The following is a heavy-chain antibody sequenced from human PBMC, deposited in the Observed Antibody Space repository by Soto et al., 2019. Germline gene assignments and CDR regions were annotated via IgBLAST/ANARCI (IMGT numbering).Heavy chain of an antibody. J-gene: IGHJ5*02. Sequence: GESLKISCKGSGYSFTSYWIGWVRQMPGKGLEWMGIIYPGDSDTRYSPSFQGQVTISADKSISTAYLQWSSLKASDTAMYYCARSDITMVRADNWFDPWGQGTLVTVSS. CDR2: IYPGDSDT. CDR1: GYSFTSYW. V-gene: IGHV5-51*01. CDR3: ARSDITMVRADNWFDP. D-gene: IGHD3-10*01.